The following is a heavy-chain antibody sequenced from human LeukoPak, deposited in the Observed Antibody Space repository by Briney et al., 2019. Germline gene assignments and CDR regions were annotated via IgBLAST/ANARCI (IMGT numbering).Heavy chain of an antibody. J-gene: IGHJ6*02. V-gene: IGHV4-30-4*01. CDR1: GGSISSGDYY. Sequence: SQTLSLTCTVSGGSISSGDYYWSWIRQPPGKGLEWIGYSYYSGSTYYNPSLKSRVTISVDTSKNQFSLKLSSGTAADTAVYSCARDYDFWSGAQGPRVGMDVWGQGTTLTVSS. D-gene: IGHD3-3*01. CDR3: ARDYDFWSGAQGPRVGMDV. CDR2: SYYSGST.